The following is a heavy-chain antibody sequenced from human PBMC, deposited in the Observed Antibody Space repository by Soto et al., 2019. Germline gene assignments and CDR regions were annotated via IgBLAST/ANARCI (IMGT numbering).Heavy chain of an antibody. D-gene: IGHD2-15*01. J-gene: IGHJ5*02. CDR1: GGSVSSGSYY. Sequence: SETLSLTCTVSGGSVSSGSYYWSWIRQPPGKGLEWIGYIYYSGSTNYNPSLKSRVTISVDTSKNQFSLKLSSVTAADTAVYYCARGTVVVVAATPLSWFDPWGKGTLVTVSS. CDR2: IYYSGST. V-gene: IGHV4-61*01. CDR3: ARGTVVVVAATPLSWFDP.